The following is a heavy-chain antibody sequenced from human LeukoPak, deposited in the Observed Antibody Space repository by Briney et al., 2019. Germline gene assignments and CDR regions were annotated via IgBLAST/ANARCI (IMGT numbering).Heavy chain of an antibody. CDR3: ARAPRVASTGRFDY. D-gene: IGHD6-13*01. J-gene: IGHJ4*02. Sequence: ASVKVSCKASGYSFTNYGVNWVRQAPGQGLEWLGWISGYTGNTDCAQKFQGRVTMTTDTSTTTAYMELRSLRSDDTAAYYCARAPRVASTGRFDYWGQGTLVTVSS. CDR2: ISGYTGNT. CDR1: GYSFTNYG. V-gene: IGHV1-18*01.